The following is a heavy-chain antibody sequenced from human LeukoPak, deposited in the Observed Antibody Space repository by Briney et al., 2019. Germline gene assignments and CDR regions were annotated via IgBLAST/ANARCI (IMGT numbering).Heavy chain of an antibody. D-gene: IGHD5-24*01. V-gene: IGHV1-3*01. CDR2: INAGNGNT. CDR1: EFTFTDYA. J-gene: IGHJ4*02. CDR3: TRGRWSATTASYYLDF. Sequence: ASVKVSCKASEFTFTDYAINWVRQAPGQRLEWMGWINAGNGNTRYSQRFQGRVTITGDTSASTAYMELSSLTSEDTAVYYCTRGRWSATTASYYLDFWGRGTLVTVSS.